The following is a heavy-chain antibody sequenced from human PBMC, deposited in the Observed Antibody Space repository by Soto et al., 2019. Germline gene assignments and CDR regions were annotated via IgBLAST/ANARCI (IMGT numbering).Heavy chain of an antibody. CDR2: ISAYNGNT. CDR3: ARGGATTYYDFWSGPDY. CDR1: GYTFTSYG. Sequence: ASVKVSCKASGYTFTSYGISWVRQAPGQGLEWMGWISAYNGNTNYAQKLQGRVTMTTDTSTSTAYMELRSLRSDDTAVYYCARGGATTYYDFWSGPDYWGQGTLVTVSP. J-gene: IGHJ4*02. D-gene: IGHD3-3*01. V-gene: IGHV1-18*04.